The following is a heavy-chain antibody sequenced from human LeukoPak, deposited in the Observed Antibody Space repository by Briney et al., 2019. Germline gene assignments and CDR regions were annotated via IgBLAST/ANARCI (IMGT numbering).Heavy chain of an antibody. Sequence: NASETLSLTCSVSGYSIRSGYHWAWIRQSPGKGLECIGRIYQSGSTYDNPSLRSRVTMSMDTSKNQFSLKMRPVTAADTAVYYCARSEINDYNRYWGQGILVTVSS. CDR1: GYSIRSGYH. J-gene: IGHJ4*02. D-gene: IGHD3-16*01. CDR2: IYQSGST. V-gene: IGHV4-38-2*02. CDR3: ARSEINDYNRY.